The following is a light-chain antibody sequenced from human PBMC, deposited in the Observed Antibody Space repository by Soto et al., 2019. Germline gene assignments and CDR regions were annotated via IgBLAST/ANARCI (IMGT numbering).Light chain of an antibody. CDR1: QSVSSN. V-gene: IGKV3D-15*01. CDR3: QQYNNWPLT. CDR2: DAS. J-gene: IGKJ5*01. Sequence: EIVMTQSPGTLSVSPGERAALSCRASQSVSSNFAWYQQKPGQAPRLLIYDASTRATGIPARFSGSGSGTEFTLTINSLQSEDFGVSYFQQYNNWPLTFGQGTRLEIK.